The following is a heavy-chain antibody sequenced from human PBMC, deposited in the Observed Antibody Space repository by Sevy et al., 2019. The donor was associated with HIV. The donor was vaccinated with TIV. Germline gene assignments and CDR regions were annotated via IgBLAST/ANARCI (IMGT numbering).Heavy chain of an antibody. CDR2: IYPDDSDT. D-gene: IGHD3-22*01. J-gene: IGHJ4*02. CDR3: ATSRSGYFDSSGYYIY. Sequence: GESLKISCKGSGYSFTSHWLGWVRHMPGKGLEWMGIIYPDDSDTKYSPSFQGQVTFSAGKSISTAYLQWSSLKASDTAMYYCATSRSGYFDSSGYYIYWGQGTLVTVSS. V-gene: IGHV5-51*01. CDR1: GYSFTSHW.